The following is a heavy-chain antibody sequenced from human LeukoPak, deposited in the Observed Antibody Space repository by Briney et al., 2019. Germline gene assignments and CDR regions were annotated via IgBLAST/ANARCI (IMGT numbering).Heavy chain of an antibody. CDR3: ARAKYSSSSGGYYYYGMDV. D-gene: IGHD6-6*01. Sequence: GGSLRLSCAASGFTVSSNYMSWVRQAPGKGLEWVSVIYSGGSTYYADSVKGRFTISRDNSKNTLYLQMNSLRAEDTAVYYCARAKYSSSSGGYYYYGMDVWGQGTTVTVSS. CDR2: IYSGGST. V-gene: IGHV3-53*01. CDR1: GFTVSSNY. J-gene: IGHJ6*02.